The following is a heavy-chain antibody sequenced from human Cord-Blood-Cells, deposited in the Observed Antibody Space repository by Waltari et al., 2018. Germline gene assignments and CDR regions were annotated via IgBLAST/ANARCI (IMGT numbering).Heavy chain of an antibody. J-gene: IGHJ5*02. CDR2: IIPILGIA. D-gene: IGHD2-2*01. CDR1: GGTFSSYA. V-gene: IGHV1-69*09. CDR3: ARTVVPAAMDWFDP. Sequence: QVQLVQSGAEVKKPGSSVKVSCKASGGTFSSYAISWVRLGPGQGLEGMGRIIPILGIANYAQKFQGRVTITADKSTSTAYMELSSLRSEDTAVYYCARTVVPAAMDWFDPWGQGTLVTVSS.